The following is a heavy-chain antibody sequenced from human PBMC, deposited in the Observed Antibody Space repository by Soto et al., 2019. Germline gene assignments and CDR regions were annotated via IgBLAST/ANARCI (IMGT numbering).Heavy chain of an antibody. CDR3: ARDRYLAYCXSTSCYKGWRYYYGMDV. CDR2: IIPIFGTA. J-gene: IGHJ6*02. V-gene: IGHV1-69*13. D-gene: IGHD2-2*02. Sequence: GASVKVSCKASGGTFSSYAISWVRQAPGQGLEWMGGIIPIFGTANYAQKFQGRVTITADESTSTAYMELSSLSSEDTAVYYCARDRYLAYCXSTSCYKGWRYYYGMDVWGQGTTVTVSS. CDR1: GGTFSSYA.